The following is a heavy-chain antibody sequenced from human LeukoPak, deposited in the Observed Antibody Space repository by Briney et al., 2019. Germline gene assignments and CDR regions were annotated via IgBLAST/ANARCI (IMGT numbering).Heavy chain of an antibody. D-gene: IGHD4-17*01. J-gene: IGHJ5*02. CDR2: ISGSGGST. Sequence: GGSLRLPCAASGFTFSSYAMSWVRPAPGKGLEWVSAISGSGGSTYYADSVKGRFTISRDNSKNTLYLQMSSLRAEDTAVYYCAKGYGDYVVDWFDPWGQGTLVTVSS. V-gene: IGHV3-23*01. CDR3: AKGYGDYVVDWFDP. CDR1: GFTFSSYA.